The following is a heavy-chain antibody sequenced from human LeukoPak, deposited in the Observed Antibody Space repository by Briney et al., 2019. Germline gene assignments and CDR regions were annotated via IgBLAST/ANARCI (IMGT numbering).Heavy chain of an antibody. V-gene: IGHV3-48*03. J-gene: IGHJ6*04. D-gene: IGHD3-10*01. CDR1: GFTFSSYE. CDR3: ARDRLLLWFGELSNYYYYGMDV. CDR2: ISSSGSTI. Sequence: PGGSLRLSCAASGFTFSSYEMNWVRQAPGKGLEWVSYISSSGSTIYYADSVKGRFTISRDNAKISLYLQMNSLRAEDTAVYYCARDRLLLWFGELSNYYYYGMDVWGKGTTVTVSS.